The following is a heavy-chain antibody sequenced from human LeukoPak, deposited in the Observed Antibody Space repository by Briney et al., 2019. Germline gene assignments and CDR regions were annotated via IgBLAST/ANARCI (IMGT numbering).Heavy chain of an antibody. CDR1: GFTFSIYG. V-gene: IGHV3-30*18. CDR2: ISYDGSKK. Sequence: PGRSLRLSCAASGFTFSIYGMHWVRQAPGKGLEWVAVISYDGSKKYYADSVKGRFTISRDNYNKTLYVQVNSLRASDTVVYYCANSDTGSWYYFAYWGQGTRVTVSS. CDR3: ANSDTGSWYYFAY. J-gene: IGHJ4*02. D-gene: IGHD1-14*01.